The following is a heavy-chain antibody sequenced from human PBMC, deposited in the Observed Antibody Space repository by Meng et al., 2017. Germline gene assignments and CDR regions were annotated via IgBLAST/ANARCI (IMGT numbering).Heavy chain of an antibody. J-gene: IGHJ3*02. CDR1: GYSFTSYW. CDR3: ARRSIYYYDSSGYYWSAFDI. Sequence: GESLKISCKGSGYSFTSYWIGWVRQMPGKGLEWMGIIYPGGSDTRYSPSFQGQVTISADKSISTAYLQWSSLKASDTAMYYCARRSIYYYDSSGYYWSAFDIWGQGTMVTVSS. CDR2: IYPGGSDT. V-gene: IGHV5-51*01. D-gene: IGHD3-22*01.